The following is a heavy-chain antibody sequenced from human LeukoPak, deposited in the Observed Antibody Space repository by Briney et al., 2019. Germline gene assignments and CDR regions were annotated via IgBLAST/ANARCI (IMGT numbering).Heavy chain of an antibody. CDR1: GFTFGDYA. D-gene: IGHD3-10*01. V-gene: IGHV3-49*03. J-gene: IGHJ4*02. CDR3: TRDRAVRGVPFDY. Sequence: PGGSLRLSCTAYGFTFGDYAMSWFRQAPGKGLEWVGFIRSKAYGGTTEYAASVKGRFTISRDDSKSIAYLQMNSLKTEDTAVYYCTRDRAVRGVPFDYWGQGTLVTVSS. CDR2: IRSKAYGGTT.